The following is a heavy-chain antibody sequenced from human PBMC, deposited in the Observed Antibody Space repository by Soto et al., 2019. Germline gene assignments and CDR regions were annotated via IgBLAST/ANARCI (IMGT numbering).Heavy chain of an antibody. J-gene: IGHJ3*02. V-gene: IGHV5-51*03. Sequence: ELQLVQSEAEVKKPGESLKISCHSSGYSFPSYCIAWVRQMPGKGLEWMDIICPGDSDSTYRPSYQGQVTISVDRSLRVAYLQWSGLKAADTAMYGCAGSYYYGWASYYKARAFDIWGQGTTVTVSS. D-gene: IGHD3-10*01. CDR3: AGSYYYGWASYYKARAFDI. CDR2: ICPGDSDS. CDR1: GYSFPSYC.